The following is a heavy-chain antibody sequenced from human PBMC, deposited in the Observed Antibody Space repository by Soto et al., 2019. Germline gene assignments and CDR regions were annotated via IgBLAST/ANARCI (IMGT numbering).Heavy chain of an antibody. V-gene: IGHV4-30-4*01. Sequence: SETLSLTCTVSGGSISSGDYYWSWIRQPPGKGLEWIGYIYYSGSTYYNPSLKSRVTISVDTSKNQFSLKLSSVTAADTAVYYCARAYHDSRSYSLFAYWGQGTLVTVSS. CDR1: GGSISSGDYY. CDR3: ARAYHDSRSYSLFAY. J-gene: IGHJ4*02. CDR2: IYYSGST. D-gene: IGHD3-22*01.